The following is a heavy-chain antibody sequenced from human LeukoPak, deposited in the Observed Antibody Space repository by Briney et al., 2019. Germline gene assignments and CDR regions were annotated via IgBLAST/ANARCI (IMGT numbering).Heavy chain of an antibody. V-gene: IGHV3-48*01. Sequence: GGSLRLSCAASGFTFSSYSMNWVRQAPGKGLEWVSYISSSSSTIYYADSVKGRFTISRDNAKNSLYLQMNSLRAEDTAVYYCARELLWFGELSQLDYWGQGTLVTVSS. D-gene: IGHD3-10*01. CDR1: GFTFSSYS. CDR3: ARELLWFGELSQLDY. CDR2: ISSSSSTI. J-gene: IGHJ4*02.